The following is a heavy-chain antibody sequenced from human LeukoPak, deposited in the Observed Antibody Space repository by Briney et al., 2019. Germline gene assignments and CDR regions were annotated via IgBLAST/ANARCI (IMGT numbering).Heavy chain of an antibody. CDR1: GYTFTDYY. CDR2: INPNSGGT. V-gene: IGHV1-2*02. D-gene: IGHD6-13*01. CDR3: AREEVIAAAGPTLDY. Sequence: ASVKVSCRASGYTFTDYYMHWVRQAPGQGLEWMGWINPNSGGTNYAQKFQGRVTMTRDTSISTAYMELSRLRSDDTAVFYCAREEVIAAAGPTLDYWGQGALVTVSS. J-gene: IGHJ4*02.